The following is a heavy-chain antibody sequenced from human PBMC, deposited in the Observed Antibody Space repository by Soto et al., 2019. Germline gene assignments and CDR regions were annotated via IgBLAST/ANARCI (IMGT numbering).Heavy chain of an antibody. CDR2: ISYDGSNK. CDR3: AKDSGRGYNYGQHWFGP. Sequence: QVQLVESGGGVVQPGRSLRLSCEASGFTFSSYGMHWVRQAPGKGLEWVALISYDGSNKYYADSVKGRFTISRDNSKITLYLQRNSLRADDTAVYYCAKDSGRGYNYGQHWFGPWGQGTLVTVSS. J-gene: IGHJ5*02. CDR1: GFTFSSYG. V-gene: IGHV3-30*18. D-gene: IGHD5-18*01.